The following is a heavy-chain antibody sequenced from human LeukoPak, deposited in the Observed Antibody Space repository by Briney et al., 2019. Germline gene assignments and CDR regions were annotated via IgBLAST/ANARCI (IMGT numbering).Heavy chain of an antibody. D-gene: IGHD2-2*01. CDR1: GGSFSGYY. CDR3: ATGYCSSTNCYWNWFDP. V-gene: IGHV4-34*01. CDR2: INHSGST. Sequence: SETLSLTCAVYGGSFSGYYWSWIRQPPGKGLEWIGEINHSGSTNYNPSLKSRVTISVDTSKNQFSLKLSSVTAADTAVYYCATGYCSSTNCYWNWFDPWGQGTLVTVSS. J-gene: IGHJ5*02.